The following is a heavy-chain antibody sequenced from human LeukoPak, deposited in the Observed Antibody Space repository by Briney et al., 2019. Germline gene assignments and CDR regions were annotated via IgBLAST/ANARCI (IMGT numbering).Heavy chain of an antibody. CDR2: IWSDGSNK. D-gene: IGHD3-10*01. Sequence: GGSLRLSCSASGFTFSYYAIHWVRQAPGKGLEWVALIWSDGSNKYYADSVKGRITISRDNSQNTVYLQMSSLRAEDTAVYYCARELFSSGSCPDGWGQGTLVTVSS. CDR3: ARELFSSGSCPDG. V-gene: IGHV3-33*01. J-gene: IGHJ4*02. CDR1: GFTFSYYA.